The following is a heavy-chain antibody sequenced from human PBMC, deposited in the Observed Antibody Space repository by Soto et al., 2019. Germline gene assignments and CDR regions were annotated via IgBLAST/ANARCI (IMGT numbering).Heavy chain of an antibody. CDR3: ARGGGVGVAGSAAFDM. CDR2: INPATGAA. Sequence: QLHLVQSGAVVKKPGASVTVSCSASGYPVTAYYMHWVRQAPGRGLEWMGGINPATGAAKYTQTFQGRVTVTRDTSTGTVFMELSGLTSEDTAGFYFARGGGVGVAGSAAFDMWGQGTLVTVSS. CDR1: GYPVTAYY. D-gene: IGHD3-3*01. J-gene: IGHJ3*02. V-gene: IGHV1-2*02.